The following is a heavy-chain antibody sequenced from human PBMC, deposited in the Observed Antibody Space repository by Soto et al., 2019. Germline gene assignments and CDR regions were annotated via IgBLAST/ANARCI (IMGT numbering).Heavy chain of an antibody. Sequence: SETLSLTCAVSGGSISSSNLWSWVRQPPGKGLEWIGEIYHSGSTNYNPPLKSRVTISVDKSKNQFSLKLSSVTAADTAVYYCARIAAAGTYFQHWGQGTLVTV. CDR2: IYHSGST. CDR1: GGSISSSNL. J-gene: IGHJ1*01. D-gene: IGHD6-13*01. V-gene: IGHV4-4*02. CDR3: ARIAAAGTYFQH.